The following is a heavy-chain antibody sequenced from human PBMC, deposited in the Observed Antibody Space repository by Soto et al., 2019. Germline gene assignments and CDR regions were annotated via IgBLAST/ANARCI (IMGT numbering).Heavy chain of an antibody. V-gene: IGHV4-39*01. D-gene: IGHD1-26*01. J-gene: IGHJ4*02. CDR1: GGSISSNYYY. CDR2: IYYSGST. CDR3: ARPSGSYLYYFDY. Sequence: SETLSLTCPVSGGSISSNYYYWGWIRQPPGKGLEWIGSIYYSGSTYYNPSLKSRVTISVDTSKNQFSLKLSSVTAADTAVYYCARPSGSYLYYFDYWGQGTLVTSPQ.